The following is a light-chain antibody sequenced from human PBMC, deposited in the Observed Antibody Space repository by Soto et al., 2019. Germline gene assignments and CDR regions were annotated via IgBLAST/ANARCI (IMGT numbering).Light chain of an antibody. CDR3: ASYAGSNQI. CDR2: EVT. J-gene: IGLJ1*01. Sequence: QSALTQPPSASGSPGQSVTISCTGTSSDIGGYNYVSWYQHHPGKAPKLMIYEVTKRPSGVPDRFSGSKSGNTASLTVSGLLAEDEADYYCASYAGSNQIFRTRTKLTVL. V-gene: IGLV2-8*01. CDR1: SSDIGGYNY.